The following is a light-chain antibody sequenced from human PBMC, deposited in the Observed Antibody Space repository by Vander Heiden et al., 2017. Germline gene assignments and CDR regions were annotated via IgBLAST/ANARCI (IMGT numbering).Light chain of an antibody. V-gene: IGKV1-8*01. J-gene: IGKJ1*01. CDR3: QQDDSYPQT. Sequence: AIRMTQSPSSLSASTGDRVTITCRASQGISSYLAWYQQKPGKAPKLLIYAASTLQSGVPSRFSGSGSGTDFTLTISCLQSEDFATYYCQQDDSYPQTFGQGTKVXIK. CDR1: QGISSY. CDR2: AAS.